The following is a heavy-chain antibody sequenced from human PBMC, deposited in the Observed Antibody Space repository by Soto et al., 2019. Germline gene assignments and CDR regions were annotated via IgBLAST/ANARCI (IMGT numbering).Heavy chain of an antibody. CDR2: ISAYNVNT. CDR1: GYTFISYG. D-gene: IGHD2-2*01. Sequence: QIQLVQSGAEVKKPGASVKVSCKASGYTFISYGISWVRQAPGQGLEWIGWISAYNVNTKYAQKFQGRVTVTTDSSTTTAYMELRSLGSDDTAVYYCAREDCSGTSCYPGDIWGQGTMVTVSS. J-gene: IGHJ3*02. V-gene: IGHV1-18*01. CDR3: AREDCSGTSCYPGDI.